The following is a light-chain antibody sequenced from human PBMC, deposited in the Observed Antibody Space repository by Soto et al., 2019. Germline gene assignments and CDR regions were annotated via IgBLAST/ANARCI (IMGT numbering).Light chain of an antibody. J-gene: IGLJ3*02. V-gene: IGLV2-11*01. CDR3: CSYAGSPWV. Sequence: QSALTQPRSVSGSPGQSVTISCTGTSSDVGVYNYVSWYQQHPGKAPKLMIYDVSIRPSGVPDRFSDSKSGNTASLTISGLQAEDEADYYCCSYAGSPWVFGGGTKVTVL. CDR2: DVS. CDR1: SSDVGVYNY.